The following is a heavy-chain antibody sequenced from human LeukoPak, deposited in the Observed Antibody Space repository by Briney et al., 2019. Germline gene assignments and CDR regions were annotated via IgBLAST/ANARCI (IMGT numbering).Heavy chain of an antibody. D-gene: IGHD6-6*01. CDR1: GGSISSGSYC. J-gene: IGHJ6*03. CDR2: IYTSGST. V-gene: IGHV4-61*02. Sequence: SSQTLSLTCTVSGGSISSGSYCWSWIRQPAGKGLEWIGRIYTSGSTNYNPSLKSRVTISVDTSKNQFSLKLSSVTAADTAVYYCARDHSSSSFYYYYMDVWGKGTTVTVSS. CDR3: ARDHSSSSFYYYYMDV.